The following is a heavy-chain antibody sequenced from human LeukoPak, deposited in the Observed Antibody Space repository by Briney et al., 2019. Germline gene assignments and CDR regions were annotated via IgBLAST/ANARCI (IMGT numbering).Heavy chain of an antibody. D-gene: IGHD3-22*01. J-gene: IGHJ4*02. Sequence: ASVKVSCKASGYTFTGYYMHWVRQAPGQGLEWMGWMHPNSGATKYAQKFQGRVTMTRDTSISTAYMELSSLRSDDTAVYYCARGRGGDYYDNSGYSNWGQGTLVAVSS. CDR1: GYTFTGYY. V-gene: IGHV1-2*02. CDR3: ARGRGGDYYDNSGYSN. CDR2: MHPNSGAT.